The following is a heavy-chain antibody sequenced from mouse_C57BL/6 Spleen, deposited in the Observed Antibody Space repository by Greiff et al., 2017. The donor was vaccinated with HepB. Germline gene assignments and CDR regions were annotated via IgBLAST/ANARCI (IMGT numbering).Heavy chain of an antibody. CDR3: ARRGGTTSFDY. CDR2: IYPGDGDT. V-gene: IGHV1-82*01. Sequence: QVQLQQSGPELVKPGASVKISCKASGYAFSSSWMNWVKQRPGKGLEWIGRIYPGDGDTNYNGKLKGKATLTADKSSSTAYMKLSSLTSEYSAVYFCARRGGTTSFDYWGQGTTLTVSS. CDR1: GYAFSSSW. J-gene: IGHJ2*01. D-gene: IGHD4-1*01.